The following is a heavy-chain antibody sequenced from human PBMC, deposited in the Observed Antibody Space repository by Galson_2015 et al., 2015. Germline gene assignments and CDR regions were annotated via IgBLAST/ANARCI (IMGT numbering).Heavy chain of an antibody. V-gene: IGHV3-23*01. Sequence: SLRLSCAASGFTFSSYAMSWVRQAPGKGLEWVSTISGSGGSTYYADSVKGRFTISRDNSKNTLYLRMNSLRAGDTAAYYCASRSFSHYYYGMDVWGLGTTVTVSS. J-gene: IGHJ6*02. CDR2: ISGSGGST. CDR3: ASRSFSHYYYGMDV. D-gene: IGHD1-26*01. CDR1: GFTFSSYA.